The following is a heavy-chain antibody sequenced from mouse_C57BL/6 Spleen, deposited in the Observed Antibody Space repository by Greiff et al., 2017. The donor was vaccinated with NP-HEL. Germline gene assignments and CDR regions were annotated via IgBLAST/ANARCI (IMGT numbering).Heavy chain of an antibody. CDR2: ISSGSSTI. J-gene: IGHJ2*01. CDR1: GFTFSDYG. CDR3: ARRAYYYGSSYGFDY. Sequence: EVQLVESGGGLVKPGGSLKLSCAASGFTFSDYGMHWVRQAPEKGLEWVAYISSGSSTIYYADTVKGRFTISRDNAKNTLFLQMTSLRSEDTAMYYCARRAYYYGSSYGFDYWGQGTTLTVSS. D-gene: IGHD1-1*01. V-gene: IGHV5-17*01.